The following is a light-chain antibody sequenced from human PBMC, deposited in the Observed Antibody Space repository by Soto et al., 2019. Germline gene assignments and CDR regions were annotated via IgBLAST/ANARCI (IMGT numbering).Light chain of an antibody. Sequence: EIVLTQSPGTLSLSPGERATLSCRASQSVSTYLAWYQQKPGQAPRLLIYDASNRAAGIPARFSGSGFGTDFSLTINNLEPEDFAVYYCQQRNSWPITFGQGTRLEI. CDR3: QQRNSWPIT. V-gene: IGKV3-11*01. J-gene: IGKJ5*01. CDR2: DAS. CDR1: QSVSTY.